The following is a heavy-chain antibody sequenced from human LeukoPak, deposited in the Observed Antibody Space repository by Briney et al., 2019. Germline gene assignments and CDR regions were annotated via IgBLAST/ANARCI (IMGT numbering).Heavy chain of an antibody. CDR2: IADSGSA. Sequence: PSETLSLTCTGSGASISSYAWSWIRQPPGKGLEWIGYIADSGSANYNPSLKSRVTISADTSKNQFSLKLSSVTAADTAVYYCARVGHIVAAGTYDWWGQGTLVTVSS. CDR3: ARVGHIVAAGTYDW. V-gene: IGHV4-59*08. CDR1: GASISSYA. J-gene: IGHJ4*02. D-gene: IGHD6-13*01.